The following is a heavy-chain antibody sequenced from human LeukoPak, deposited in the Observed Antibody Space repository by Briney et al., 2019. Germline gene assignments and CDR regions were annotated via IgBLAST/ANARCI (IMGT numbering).Heavy chain of an antibody. CDR3: AGRWGYIDY. Sequence: PSETLSLTCTVSGGSISSYYWNWIRQPPGKGLEWIGYIYNTGSTNYNPSLKSRVTMSVDTSKNQFSLKLSSVTAADTAVYYCAGRWGYIDYWGQGTLVTVSS. V-gene: IGHV4-4*09. J-gene: IGHJ4*02. D-gene: IGHD3-16*02. CDR2: IYNTGST. CDR1: GGSISSYY.